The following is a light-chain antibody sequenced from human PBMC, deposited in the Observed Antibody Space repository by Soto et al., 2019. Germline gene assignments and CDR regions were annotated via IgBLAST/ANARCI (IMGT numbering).Light chain of an antibody. J-gene: IGKJ5*01. V-gene: IGKV3D-20*01. CDR3: QQYGSSPIT. CDR2: DAS. CDR1: ERVSSSY. Sequence: IVLMQSPATMSLSPGERATLSCGASERVSSSYVAWYQMKAGLAPRLLIHDASTRASGIPDRFRGSKSGTDFTLTIRGLEPEDAALYYCQQYGSSPITFGQGTRLE.